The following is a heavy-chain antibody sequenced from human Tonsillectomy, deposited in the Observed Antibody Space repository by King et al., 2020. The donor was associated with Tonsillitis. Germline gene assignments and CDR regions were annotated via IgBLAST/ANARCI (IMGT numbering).Heavy chain of an antibody. CDR2: INHSGST. V-gene: IGHV4-34*01. J-gene: IGHJ2*01. Sequence: VQLQQWGAGLLKPSETLSLTCAVYGGSFSGYYWSWIRQPPGKGLEWIGEINHSGSTNYNPSLKSRVTISVDTSKNQFSLKLSSVTAADTAVYYFAGGSNDNGAYLPTFWYFDLWGRGNLVTVSS. CDR1: GGSFSGYY. CDR3: AGGSNDNGAYLPTFWYFDL. D-gene: IGHD4-17*01.